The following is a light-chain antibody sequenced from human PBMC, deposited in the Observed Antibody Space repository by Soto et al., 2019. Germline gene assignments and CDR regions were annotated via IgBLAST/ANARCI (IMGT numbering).Light chain of an antibody. V-gene: IGKV4-1*01. CDR1: QSVLYTSNNKNY. CDR3: QQYYSTPQP. Sequence: DFVMTQSPDSLAVSLGERATIHCKSSQSVLYTSNNKNYLAWYQQKPGQPPKLLIYWASTRESGVPDRFSGSGSGTDFTRTISSLQDEDVAVYYCQQYYSTPQPFGQGTKVEIK. CDR2: WAS. J-gene: IGKJ1*01.